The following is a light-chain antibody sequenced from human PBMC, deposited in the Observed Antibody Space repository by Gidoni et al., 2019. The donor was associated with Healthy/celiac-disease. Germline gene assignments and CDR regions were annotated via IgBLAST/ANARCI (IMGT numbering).Light chain of an antibody. CDR3: QQYGSSLST. J-gene: IGKJ1*01. V-gene: IGKV3-20*01. CDR2: GAS. Sequence: EIVLTQSPGTLPLSPGERATLSCRASQSVSSSYLAWYQQTPGQAPRLLIYGASSRATGIPDRFSGSWSGTDCTLTIRRLEPEDFAVYYCQQYGSSLSTFGQXTKVEI. CDR1: QSVSSSY.